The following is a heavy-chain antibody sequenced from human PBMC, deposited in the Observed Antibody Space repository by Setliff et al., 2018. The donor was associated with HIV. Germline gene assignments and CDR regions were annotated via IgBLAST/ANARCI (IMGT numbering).Heavy chain of an antibody. CDR2: VSFEGGNK. CDR1: TFPFSNYD. Sequence: GGSLRLSCAASTFPFSNYDIQWVRQAPGKGLERVAFVSFEGGNKYYADSVKGRFTISRDISKNTVYLQMNSLRPEDTAVYFCVRGDVAFLGVLSPLAVWGQGTTVTV. V-gene: IGHV3-30-3*01. CDR3: VRGDVAFLGVLSPLAV. D-gene: IGHD1-26*01. J-gene: IGHJ6*02.